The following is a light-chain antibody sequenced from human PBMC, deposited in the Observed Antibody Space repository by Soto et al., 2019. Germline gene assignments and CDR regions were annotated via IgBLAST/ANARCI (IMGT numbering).Light chain of an antibody. V-gene: IGKV1-6*01. Sequence: AIHMTPSPSSLSASVGDRVTITCRASQGIRNDLGWYQQKSGKAPKLLIYGASSLQSGVPSRFSGSGSGTDFTLIISRLEPEDFAVYYCQQYAGSPWTFGQGTKVDIK. CDR1: QGIRND. CDR2: GAS. J-gene: IGKJ1*01. CDR3: QQYAGSPWT.